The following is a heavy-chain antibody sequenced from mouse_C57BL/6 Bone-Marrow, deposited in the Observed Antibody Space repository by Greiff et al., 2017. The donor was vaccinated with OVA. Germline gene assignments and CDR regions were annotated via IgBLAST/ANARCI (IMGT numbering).Heavy chain of an antibody. D-gene: IGHD2-3*01. Sequence: EVKVVESGGGLVQPGGSLKLSCAASGFTFSDYYMYWVRQTPEKRLEWVAYISNGGGSTYYPDTVKGRFTISRDNAKNTLYLQMSRLKSEDTAMYYCARQDGSWFAYWGQGTLVTVSA. CDR2: ISNGGGST. J-gene: IGHJ3*01. CDR3: ARQDGSWFAY. CDR1: GFTFSDYY. V-gene: IGHV5-12*01.